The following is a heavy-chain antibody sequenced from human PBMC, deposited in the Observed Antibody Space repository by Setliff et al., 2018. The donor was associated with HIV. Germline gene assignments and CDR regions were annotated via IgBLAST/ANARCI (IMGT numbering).Heavy chain of an antibody. D-gene: IGHD4-17*01. J-gene: IGHJ4*02. Sequence: PGGSLRLSCAASGLSFSSYVMSWVRQAPGKGLEWVSGISGSGGSTYYADSVKGRFTISRDNSKNKVYLQMNNLRAEDTAVYYCATDIYGGHFYYFDYWGQGTLVTVSS. CDR1: GLSFSSYV. CDR3: ATDIYGGHFYYFDY. CDR2: ISGSGGST. V-gene: IGHV3-23*01.